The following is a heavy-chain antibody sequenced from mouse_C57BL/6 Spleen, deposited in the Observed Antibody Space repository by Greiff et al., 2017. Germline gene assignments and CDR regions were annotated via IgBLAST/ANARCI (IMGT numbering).Heavy chain of an antibody. CDR2: IYPGDGDT. J-gene: IGHJ2*01. CDR3: ARSSLRYLDY. V-gene: IGHV1-82*01. D-gene: IGHD1-1*01. Sequence: VQVVESGPELVKPGASVKISCKASGYAFSSSWMNWVKQRPGKGLEWIGRIYPGDGDTNYNGKFKGKATLTADKSSSTAYMQLSSLTSEDSAVYFCARSSLRYLDYWGQGTTLTVSS. CDR1: GYAFSSSW.